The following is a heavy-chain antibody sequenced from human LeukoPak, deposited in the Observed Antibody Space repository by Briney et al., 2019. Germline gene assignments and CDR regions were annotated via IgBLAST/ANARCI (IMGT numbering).Heavy chain of an antibody. CDR2: IYYSGST. Sequence: PSETLSLTCTVSGGSISSSSYYWGWIRQPPGKGLEWIGSIYYSGSTYYNPSLKSRVTISVDTSKNQFSLKLSSVTAADTAVYYCARGEEELRFLEWLSYYFDYWGQGTLVTVSS. D-gene: IGHD3-3*01. CDR1: GGSISSSSYY. J-gene: IGHJ4*02. CDR3: ARGEEELRFLEWLSYYFDY. V-gene: IGHV4-39*01.